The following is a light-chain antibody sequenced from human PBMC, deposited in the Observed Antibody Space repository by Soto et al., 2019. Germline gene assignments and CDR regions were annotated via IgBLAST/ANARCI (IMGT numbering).Light chain of an antibody. CDR3: QHYNSYSEA. Sequence: IQMTQSPSTLSGSVGDRVAIPCRASQTSRSWLAWYQQKPGKAPKLLIYKASTLKSGVPSRFSGSGSGTEFTLTISSLQPDDFATYYCQHYNSYSEAFGQGTNV. J-gene: IGKJ1*01. CDR2: KAS. CDR1: QTSRSW. V-gene: IGKV1-5*03.